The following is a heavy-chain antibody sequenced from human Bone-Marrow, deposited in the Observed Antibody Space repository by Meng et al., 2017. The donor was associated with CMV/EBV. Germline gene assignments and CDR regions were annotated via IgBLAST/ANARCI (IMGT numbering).Heavy chain of an antibody. CDR1: GFTFDDYT. Sequence: GESLKISCAASGFTFDDYTMHWVRQTPGKGLEWVSLISWDGGSRYYVDSVKGRFTISRDNNKNSLYLQMNSLRSEDSAFYYCAKAPTGGYYDSGLDYWGQGTLVTVS. J-gene: IGHJ4*02. D-gene: IGHD3-22*01. V-gene: IGHV3-43*01. CDR3: AKAPTGGYYDSGLDY. CDR2: ISWDGGSR.